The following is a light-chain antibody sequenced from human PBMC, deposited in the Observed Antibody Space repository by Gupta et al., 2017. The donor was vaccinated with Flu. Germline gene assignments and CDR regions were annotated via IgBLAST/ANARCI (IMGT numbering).Light chain of an antibody. J-gene: IGLJ1*01. CDR1: SSDIGGYNY. CDR3: SSYEGSHDYYG. CDR2: EVN. Sequence: QSALTQPPSASGSPGQSVTISCTGTSSDIGGYNYVSWYQHHPGKAPKLMMHEVNKRPSGVPDRLSCSKSGKTDSLTLSGLQAEDEAEYYCSSYEGSHDYYGFGTGTKVNFL. V-gene: IGLV2-8*01.